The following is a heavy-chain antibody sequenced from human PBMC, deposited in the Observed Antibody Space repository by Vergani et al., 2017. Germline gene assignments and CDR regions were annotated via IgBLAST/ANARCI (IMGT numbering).Heavy chain of an antibody. D-gene: IGHD3-16*01. J-gene: IGHJ5*02. Sequence: QVQLVESGGGVVQPGRSLRLSCAASGFTFNQYCMHWVRQAPGKGLEWVAVTWYDGNNKQYADSVKGRFTISRDNSKSTMYLQMNSLRDEDTGVYYCARDLRLIYTRFDPWGQGTLVTVSS. V-gene: IGHV3-33*01. CDR3: ARDLRLIYTRFDP. CDR2: TWYDGNNK. CDR1: GFTFNQYC.